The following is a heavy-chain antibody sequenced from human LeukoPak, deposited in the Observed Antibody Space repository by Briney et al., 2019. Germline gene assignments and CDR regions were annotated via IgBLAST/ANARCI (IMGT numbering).Heavy chain of an antibody. CDR1: GYSFPTYW. D-gene: IGHD3-10*01. V-gene: IGHV5-51*01. CDR3: ATLTRIRGIIAYYFDS. J-gene: IGHJ4*02. Sequence: GESLKISCKGSGYSFPTYWIGWVRQLPGKGLEWMGIIYPDDSDTKYSPSFQGQVTISADKSLGTAFLQWSSLKASDTAMYYCATLTRIRGIIAYYFDSWGQGTLVTVSS. CDR2: IYPDDSDT.